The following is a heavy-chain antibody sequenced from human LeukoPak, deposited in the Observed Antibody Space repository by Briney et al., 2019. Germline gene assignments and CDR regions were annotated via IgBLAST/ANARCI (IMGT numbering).Heavy chain of an antibody. J-gene: IGHJ4*02. CDR3: ARVGDWNDLVY. CDR2: ILYSGTTT. V-gene: IGHV4-59*01. D-gene: IGHD1-1*01. CDR1: GGSISPYY. Sequence: SETLSLTCTVSGGSISPYYWSWIRQTPGKGLEWIGYILYSGTTTNYNPSLKSRVTISVDTSKNQFSLKLSSVTAADTAVYYCARVGDWNDLVYWGQGTLVTVSS.